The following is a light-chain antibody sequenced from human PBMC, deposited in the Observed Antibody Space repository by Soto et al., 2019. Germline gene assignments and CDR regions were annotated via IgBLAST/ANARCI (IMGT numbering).Light chain of an antibody. CDR1: QSVSGSY. V-gene: IGKV3-20*01. CDR2: DAS. Sequence: EIVLTQSPGTLSLSPGERATLSCRARQSVSGSYLAWYQQKPGQSPRLLIYDASSRATGIPDRFSGSGSGTDFTLTISRLEPEDFAVYYCQQYATRPSTFGEGTKVESK. J-gene: IGKJ1*01. CDR3: QQYATRPST.